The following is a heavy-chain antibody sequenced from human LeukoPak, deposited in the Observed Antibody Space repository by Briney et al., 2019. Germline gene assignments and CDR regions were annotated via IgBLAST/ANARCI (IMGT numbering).Heavy chain of an antibody. Sequence: SVKVSCKAPGGTFSSYAISWVRQAPGQGLEWMGRIIPILGIANYAQKFQGRVTIIADKSTSTAYMELSSLRSEDTAVYYCARGCSGGSCWDYYYYYGMDVWGQGTTVTVSS. V-gene: IGHV1-69*04. CDR2: IIPILGIA. J-gene: IGHJ6*02. CDR3: ARGCSGGSCWDYYYYYGMDV. CDR1: GGTFSSYA. D-gene: IGHD2-15*01.